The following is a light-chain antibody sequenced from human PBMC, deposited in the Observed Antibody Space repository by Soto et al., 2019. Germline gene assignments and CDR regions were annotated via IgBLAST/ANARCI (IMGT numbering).Light chain of an antibody. Sequence: DIQMTQSPSSLSASVGDRVTITCRTSQSVSIYVNWYQQKPGKAPILLIYASSSLQSGVPSRFSGSGSGTDFTLTISSLQSEDFATYYCQHYNSYSEAFGQGTKVDIK. V-gene: IGKV1-39*01. CDR2: ASS. CDR3: QHYNSYSEA. CDR1: QSVSIY. J-gene: IGKJ1*01.